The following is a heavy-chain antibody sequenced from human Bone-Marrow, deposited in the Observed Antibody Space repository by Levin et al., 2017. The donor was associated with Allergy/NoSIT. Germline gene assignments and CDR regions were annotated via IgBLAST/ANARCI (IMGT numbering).Heavy chain of an antibody. D-gene: IGHD3-10*01. CDR3: ARDRKYYASGSFDE. Sequence: AASVKVSCKASGYSFTGNSIHWIRQAPGQGLEWVGWINPNNGATNYADKFQGRVTMTRDTSITTAYMEMRRLTSDDLAVYYCARDRKYYASGSFDEWGQGTLVSVS. V-gene: IGHV1-2*07. CDR1: GYSFTGNS. CDR2: INPNNGAT. J-gene: IGHJ4*02.